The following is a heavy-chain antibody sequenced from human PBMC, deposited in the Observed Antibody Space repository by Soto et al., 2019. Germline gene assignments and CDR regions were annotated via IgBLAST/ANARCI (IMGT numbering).Heavy chain of an antibody. V-gene: IGHV4-59*01. Sequence: PSETLSLTCTVSGGSITSSYWSWVRRPPGKGLEWIAYIYDTGISGYAPSTSYNPSLKSRVTMSVDTSKSQFSLKLTSVTAADTAVYYCARGEDAFFYYGLDVWGQGITVTVSS. J-gene: IGHJ6*02. CDR3: ARGEDAFFYYGLDV. CDR1: GGSITSSY. CDR2: IYDTGISGYAPST.